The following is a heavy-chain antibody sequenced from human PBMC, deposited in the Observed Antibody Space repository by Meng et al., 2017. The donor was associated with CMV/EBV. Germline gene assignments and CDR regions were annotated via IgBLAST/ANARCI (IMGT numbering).Heavy chain of an antibody. CDR2: ISSSSSYI. CDR3: ARGGPGIVVVPAASDY. Sequence: GESLKISCAASGFTLSSYSMNWVRQAPGKGLEWVSSISSSSSYIYYADSVKGRFTISRDNAKNSLYLQMNSLRAEDTAVYYCARGGPGIVVVPAASDYWGQGTLVTVSS. J-gene: IGHJ4*02. D-gene: IGHD2-2*01. CDR1: GFTLSSYS. V-gene: IGHV3-21*01.